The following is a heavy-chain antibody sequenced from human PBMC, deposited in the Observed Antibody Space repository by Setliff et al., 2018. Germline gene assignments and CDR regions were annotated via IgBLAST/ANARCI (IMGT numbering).Heavy chain of an antibody. CDR2: IYYSGST. D-gene: IGHD5-18*01. V-gene: IGHV4-39*07. J-gene: IGHJ2*01. CDR1: GGSISSSSYY. CDR3: TREYIQLWSRSLWGYFDL. Sequence: SETLSLTCAVSGGSISSSSYYWGWIRQPPGKGLEWIGSIYYSGSTYYNPSLKSRVTISVDTSKNQFSLKLSSVTAADTAVYYCTREYIQLWSRSLWGYFDLWGRGTLVTVSS.